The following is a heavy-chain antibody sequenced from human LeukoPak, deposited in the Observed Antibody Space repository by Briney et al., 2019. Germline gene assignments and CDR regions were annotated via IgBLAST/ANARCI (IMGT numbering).Heavy chain of an antibody. J-gene: IGHJ6*02. D-gene: IGHD3-10*01. CDR1: GGTFSSYA. CDR3: ARDLRTMVRGHYYYGMDV. CDR2: IIPIFGTA. V-gene: IGHV1-69*13. Sequence: ASVKVSCKASGGTFSSYAISWVRQAPGQGLEWMGGIIPIFGTANYAQKFQGRVTITADESTSTAYMELSSLRSEDTAVYYCARDLRTMVRGHYYYGMDVWGQGTTVTVSS.